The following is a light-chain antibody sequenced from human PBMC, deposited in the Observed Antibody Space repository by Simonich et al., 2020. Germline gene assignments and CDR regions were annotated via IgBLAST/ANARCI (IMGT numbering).Light chain of an antibody. CDR1: QSVSSSY. CDR2: DAS. Sequence: EIVLTQSPGTLSLSSGERATLSCRASQSVSSSYLAWYQQKPGLAPRLLIYDASSRATGIPDRFSGSGSGTDFTLTISRLEPEDFAVYYCQQRSNWITFGQGTRLEIK. CDR3: QQRSNWIT. J-gene: IGKJ5*01. V-gene: IGKV3D-20*02.